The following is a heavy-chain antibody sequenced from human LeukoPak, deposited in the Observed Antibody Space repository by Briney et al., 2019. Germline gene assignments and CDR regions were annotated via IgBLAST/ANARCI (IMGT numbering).Heavy chain of an antibody. J-gene: IGHJ4*02. CDR2: IYPGDSDT. CDR3: ARLGSIVGAPDFWDY. Sequence: GESLKISCKGSGYSFTSYWIGWVRQMPGKGLEWMGIIYPGDSDTRYSPSFQGQVTISADKSISTAYLQWSSLKASDTAMYYCARLGSIVGAPDFWDYWGQGTLVTVSS. D-gene: IGHD1-26*01. CDR1: GYSFTSYW. V-gene: IGHV5-51*01.